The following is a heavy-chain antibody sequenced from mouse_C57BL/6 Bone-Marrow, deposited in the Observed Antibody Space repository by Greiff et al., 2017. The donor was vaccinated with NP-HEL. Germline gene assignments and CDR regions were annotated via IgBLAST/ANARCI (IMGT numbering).Heavy chain of an antibody. Sequence: EVKLMESGGGLVQPGGSMKLSCVASGFTFSNYWMNWVRQSPEKGLEWVAQIRLKSDNYATQYAESVKGKFTISRDDSKSSVYLQMNNLRAEDTGIYYCTAYRSWFAYWGQGTLVTVSA. CDR2: IRLKSDNYAT. D-gene: IGHD2-10*01. CDR1: GFTFSNYW. V-gene: IGHV6-3*01. CDR3: TAYRSWFAY. J-gene: IGHJ3*01.